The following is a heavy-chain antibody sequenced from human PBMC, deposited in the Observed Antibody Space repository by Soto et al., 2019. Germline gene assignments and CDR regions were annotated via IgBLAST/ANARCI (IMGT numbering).Heavy chain of an antibody. D-gene: IGHD3-3*01. CDR1: GYTFTSYG. J-gene: IGHJ6*02. CDR3: AGDRQQYYESYGMDV. CDR2: ISAYNGNT. Sequence: QVQLVQSGAEVKKPGASVKVSCKASGYTFTSYGISWVRQAPGQGLEWMGWISAYNGNTNYAQKLQGRVTMTTGKSPSTAYMELRSLRSDDTAVYYCAGDRQQYYESYGMDVWGQGTTVTVSS. V-gene: IGHV1-18*04.